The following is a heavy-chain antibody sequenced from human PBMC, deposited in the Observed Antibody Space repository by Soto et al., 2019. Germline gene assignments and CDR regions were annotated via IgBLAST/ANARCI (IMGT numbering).Heavy chain of an antibody. D-gene: IGHD6-19*01. Sequence: ASVKVSFKASGFPFSSSAVQWGRQACGQSLEWIGWIVLGNGNTNYAQKFQERVTITRDMSTSTAYMEVRSLTFEDTAVYYCATRIGNIGWYWLDTWGQGTLVTVSS. J-gene: IGHJ5*02. CDR1: GFPFSSSA. V-gene: IGHV1-58*01. CDR3: ATRIGNIGWYWLDT. CDR2: IVLGNGNT.